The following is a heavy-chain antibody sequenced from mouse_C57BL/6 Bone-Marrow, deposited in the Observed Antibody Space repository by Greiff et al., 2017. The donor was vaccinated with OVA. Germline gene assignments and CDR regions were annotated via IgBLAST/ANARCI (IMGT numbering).Heavy chain of an antibody. Sequence: VKLMESGPGLVQPSQSLSITCTVSGFSLTSYGVHWVRQSPGKGLEWLGVIWSGGSTDYNAAFISRLSIRKDNSNSQVFFKMNSLQADDTAIYYCASEGPTVPRYYFDYWGQGTTLTVSS. CDR3: ASEGPTVPRYYFDY. J-gene: IGHJ2*01. V-gene: IGHV2-2*01. CDR2: IWSGGST. D-gene: IGHD1-1*01. CDR1: GFSLTSYG.